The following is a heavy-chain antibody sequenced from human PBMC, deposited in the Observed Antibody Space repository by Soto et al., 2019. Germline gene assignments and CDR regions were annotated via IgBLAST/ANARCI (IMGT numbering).Heavy chain of an antibody. CDR2: INPSGGST. CDR1: GYTFTSYY. V-gene: IGHV1-46*01. D-gene: IGHD2-2*01. J-gene: IGHJ4*02. CDR3: ARGFCTTTTCLVGDF. Sequence: QVQLVQSGAEVKKPGASVKISCKSSGYTFTSYYMHWVRQAPGQGLEWMGMINPSGGSTNYAQRFQGRVTMTRDTSTSTVYMDLSDLRSEDTAVYYGARGFCTTTTCLVGDFWCQGTLVTVSS.